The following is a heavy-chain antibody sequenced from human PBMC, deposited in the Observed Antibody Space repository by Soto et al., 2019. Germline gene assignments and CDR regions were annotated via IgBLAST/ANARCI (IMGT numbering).Heavy chain of an antibody. CDR1: GFTFGDHA. J-gene: IGHJ4*02. CDR2: IRSKAYGGTI. V-gene: IGHV3-49*03. Sequence: PGGSLRLSCAASGFTFGDHAMSWFRQAPGKGLEWVGFIRSKAYGGTIEYAASVKGRFTISRDDSKSIAYLQMNSLKTEDTAVYYCTRGRGNPFPNVDYWGQGTLVTVSP. D-gene: IGHD3-10*01. CDR3: TRGRGNPFPNVDY.